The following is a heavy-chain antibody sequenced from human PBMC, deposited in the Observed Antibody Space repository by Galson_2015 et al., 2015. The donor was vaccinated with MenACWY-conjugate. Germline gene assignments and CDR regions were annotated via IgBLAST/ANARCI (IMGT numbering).Heavy chain of an antibody. Sequence: SLRLSCAASGFVLRPYWVHWVRQAPGKGLVWVARINSDGSVTTYADFVKGRFTISRDNDKNTVYLHLNSLRSEDTAVYYCAKQGYYYDASGYDWFDPWGQGTLVTVSS. J-gene: IGHJ5*02. CDR1: GFVLRPYW. CDR2: INSDGSVT. CDR3: AKQGYYYDASGYDWFDP. V-gene: IGHV3-74*03. D-gene: IGHD3-22*01.